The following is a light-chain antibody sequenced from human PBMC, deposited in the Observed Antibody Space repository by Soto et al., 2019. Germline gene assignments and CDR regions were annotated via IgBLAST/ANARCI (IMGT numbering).Light chain of an antibody. J-gene: IGKJ4*01. CDR3: QQYGSSSLT. CDR1: QSVSSSY. Sequence: EIVLTQSPAPLSLSPGERATLSCRASQSVSSSYLAWYQQKPGQAPRRPIYGASSRATGTPDSFSGSGSGTDFPVSNSRLALEDFAVYYCQQYGSSSLTCGGGIKVEIK. CDR2: GAS. V-gene: IGKV3-20*01.